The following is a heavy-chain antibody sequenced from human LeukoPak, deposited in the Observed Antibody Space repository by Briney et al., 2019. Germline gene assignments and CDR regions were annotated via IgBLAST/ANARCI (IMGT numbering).Heavy chain of an antibody. CDR3: ARGNKWSFDS. Sequence: GGSLRLSCVASGFTLSTYWMHWVRHAPGKGLVWVSRINSDGSATSYADSVMVRFTISRDSAKNTLYLQMNSLRPEDTAVYYCARGNKWSFDSWGQGALVTVSS. D-gene: IGHD2-15*01. J-gene: IGHJ4*02. V-gene: IGHV3-74*01. CDR2: INSDGSAT. CDR1: GFTLSTYW.